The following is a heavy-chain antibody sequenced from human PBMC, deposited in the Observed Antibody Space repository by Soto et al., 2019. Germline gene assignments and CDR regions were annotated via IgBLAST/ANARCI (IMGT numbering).Heavy chain of an antibody. Sequence: QVQLVQSGAEVKKPGASVKVSCMASGYTFTSYAMHWVRQAPGQRLEWMGWINAGNGNTKYSQKFQGRVTITRDTSASKAYMELSSLRSEDTAVYYCARDLGVGAASDYWGQGTLVTVSS. D-gene: IGHD1-26*01. CDR1: GYTFTSYA. V-gene: IGHV1-3*01. CDR2: INAGNGNT. CDR3: ARDLGVGAASDY. J-gene: IGHJ4*02.